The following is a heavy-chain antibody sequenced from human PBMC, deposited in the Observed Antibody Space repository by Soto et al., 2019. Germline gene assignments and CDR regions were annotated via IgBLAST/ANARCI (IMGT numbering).Heavy chain of an antibody. Sequence: EVQLVESGGGLVQPGESLRLSCAASGFTFSPFYMHWVRQAPGKGLEWVSHINGDGTTTVYADSVKGRFTISRDNAKSTLYLQMISLRTKDTAVYYCVRDLGYPDSFDIWGQGTMVTVSS. CDR3: VRDLGYPDSFDI. J-gene: IGHJ3*02. V-gene: IGHV3-74*01. CDR2: INGDGTTT. D-gene: IGHD6-13*01. CDR1: GFTFSPFY.